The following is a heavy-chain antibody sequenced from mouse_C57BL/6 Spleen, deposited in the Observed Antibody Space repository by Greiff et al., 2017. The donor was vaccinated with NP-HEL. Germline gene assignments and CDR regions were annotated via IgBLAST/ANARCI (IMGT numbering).Heavy chain of an antibody. D-gene: IGHD1-1*01. Sequence: QVQLQQSGPELVKPGASVKISCKASGYAFSSSWMNWVKQRPGKGLEWIGRIYPGDGDTNYNGKFKGKATLTADESSSTAYMQLSSLTSEDSAVYFCARRGVVDFDYWGQGTTLTVSS. CDR2: IYPGDGDT. J-gene: IGHJ2*01. V-gene: IGHV1-82*01. CDR3: ARRGVVDFDY. CDR1: GYAFSSSW.